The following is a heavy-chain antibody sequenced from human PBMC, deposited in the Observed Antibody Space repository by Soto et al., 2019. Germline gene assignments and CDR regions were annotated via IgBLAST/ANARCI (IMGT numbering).Heavy chain of an antibody. CDR1: GFTFSSYW. CDR2: IKQDGSEK. J-gene: IGHJ4*02. D-gene: IGHD3-10*01. Sequence: GGSLRLSCAASGFTFSSYWMSWVRQAPGKGLEWVANIKQDGSEKYYVDSVKGRFTISRDNAKNSLYLQMNSLRAEDTAVYYCARVYYYGSGKGRSFDYWGQGTLVTVSS. V-gene: IGHV3-7*04. CDR3: ARVYYYGSGKGRSFDY.